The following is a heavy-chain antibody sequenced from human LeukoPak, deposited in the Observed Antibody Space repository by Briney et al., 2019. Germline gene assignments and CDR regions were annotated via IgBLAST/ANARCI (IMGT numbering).Heavy chain of an antibody. Sequence: GALRLSCAASGFTFSSYAMSWVRQAPGKGLEWVSAISGSGGSTYYADSVKGRFTISRDNSKNTLYLQMNSLRAEDMAVYYCAKPRLEYYDSSGFDYWGQGTLVTVSS. CDR1: GFTFSSYA. CDR3: AKPRLEYYDSSGFDY. D-gene: IGHD3-22*01. CDR2: ISGSGGST. V-gene: IGHV3-23*01. J-gene: IGHJ4*02.